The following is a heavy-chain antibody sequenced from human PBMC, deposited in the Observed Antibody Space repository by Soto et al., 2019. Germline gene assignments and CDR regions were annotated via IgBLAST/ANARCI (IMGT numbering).Heavy chain of an antibody. V-gene: IGHV4-34*01. CDR1: GGSLRGYH. D-gene: IGHD2-15*01. CDR2: ISYGGST. CDR3: VKKTEYCSGATCHSTRFDY. Sequence: QVQLQQWGAGLLTPSATMSRTCGVYGGSLRGYHWSWIRQTPRKCLEWIGAISYGGSTNYNRSLKSRVTISVDTSKNQFSLKLRSLTAADTAVYYCVKKTEYCSGATCHSTRFDYWGQGSLVTVSS. J-gene: IGHJ4*02.